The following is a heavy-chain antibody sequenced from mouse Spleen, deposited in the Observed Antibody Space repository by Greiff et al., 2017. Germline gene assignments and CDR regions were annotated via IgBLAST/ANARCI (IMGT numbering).Heavy chain of an antibody. CDR3: ARRGRFYAMDY. CDR2: ISYDGSN. V-gene: IGHV3-6*01. J-gene: IGHJ4*01. CDR1: GYSITSGYY. Sequence: EVKLMESGPGLVKPSQSLSLTCSVTGYSITSGYYWNWIRQFPGNKLEWMGYISYDGSNNYNPSLKNRISITRDTSKNQFFLKLNSVTTEDTATYYCARRGRFYAMDYWGQGTSVTVSS.